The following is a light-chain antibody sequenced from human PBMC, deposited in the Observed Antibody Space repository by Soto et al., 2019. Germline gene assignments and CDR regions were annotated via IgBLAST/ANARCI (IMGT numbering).Light chain of an antibody. CDR2: EVT. Sequence: QSALTQPPSASGSPGQSVTISCTGTSSDVGGYNYVSWYQQHPGKAPKLIIYEVTKRPSGVPDRFSGSKSGNTASLTVSGLLAEDEADYYCTSFAPGRIYVFGSGTKLTVL. CDR1: SSDVGGYNY. CDR3: TSFAPGRIYV. J-gene: IGLJ1*01. V-gene: IGLV2-8*01.